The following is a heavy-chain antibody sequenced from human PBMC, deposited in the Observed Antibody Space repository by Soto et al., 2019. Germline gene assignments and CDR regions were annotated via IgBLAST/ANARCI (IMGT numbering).Heavy chain of an antibody. CDR3: AEGGFYDGFDY. D-gene: IGHD5-12*01. J-gene: IGHJ4*02. V-gene: IGHV3-23*01. CDR1: GFTFSKFA. Sequence: GGSLRLSCAASGFTFSKFAMTWVRQAPGKGLEWVSTVTDSGTTTYYADSVKGRFTISRDNSKNTLFLQMNSLRVEDTALYYCAEGGFYDGFDYWGQGILVTVSS. CDR2: VTDSGTTT.